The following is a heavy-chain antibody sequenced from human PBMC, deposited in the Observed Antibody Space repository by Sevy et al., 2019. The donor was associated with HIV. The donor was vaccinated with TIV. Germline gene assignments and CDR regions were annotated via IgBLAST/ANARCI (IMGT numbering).Heavy chain of an antibody. J-gene: IGHJ4*02. D-gene: IGHD6-13*01. V-gene: IGHV3-74*01. Sequence: GGSLRLSCAASGFPLSGYWMHWVRQVPGEELVWVSRLKSVESSTTYADSVKGRFTVSRDNAKNTVYLQMNSLRAEDTGVYYCAREASSWYGVDYWGQGTLVTVSS. CDR2: LKSVESST. CDR3: AREASSWYGVDY. CDR1: GFPLSGYW.